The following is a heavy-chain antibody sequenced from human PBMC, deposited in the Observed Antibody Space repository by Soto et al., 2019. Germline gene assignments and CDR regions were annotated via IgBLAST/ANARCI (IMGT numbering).Heavy chain of an antibody. V-gene: IGHV3-66*01. CDR1: GFTVSSNY. Sequence: EVQLVESGGGLVQPGGSPRLSCAASGFTVSSNYMSWVRQAPGKGLEWVSVIYSGGSTYYADSVKGRFTISRDNSKNTLYLQMNSLRAEDTAVYYCARDGYYYDGYDAFDIWGQGTMVTVSS. CDR2: IYSGGST. CDR3: ARDGYYYDGYDAFDI. D-gene: IGHD3-22*01. J-gene: IGHJ3*02.